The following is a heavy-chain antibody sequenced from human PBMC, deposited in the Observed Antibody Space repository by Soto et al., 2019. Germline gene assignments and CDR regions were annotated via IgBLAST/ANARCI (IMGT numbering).Heavy chain of an antibody. V-gene: IGHV4-30-4*01. CDR1: GASVAGGSYY. CDR2: IPSRGRP. CDR3: ARDTYSGYDFGL. J-gene: IGHJ5*02. D-gene: IGHD5-12*01. Sequence: QVQLRESGPGLVKPSQTLSLTCSVSGASVAGGSYYWSWVRQPPGKGLEWIGYIPSRGRPFYNPSLTSRGTISAHTSKNQLSLQLTSVTAADTAVYYCARDTYSGYDFGLWGQGTLVTVSS.